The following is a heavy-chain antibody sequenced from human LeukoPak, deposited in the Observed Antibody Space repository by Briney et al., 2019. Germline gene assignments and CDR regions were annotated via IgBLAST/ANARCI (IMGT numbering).Heavy chain of an antibody. J-gene: IGHJ6*02. Sequence: PGRSLRLSCAASGFPYSSYAMHWVRQAPGKGLEWVAGISYEDNEYYADSVKGRFTISRDSSKNTLYLHMNSLRAEDTAVYYCAGGGGGWGSGSYYYGMDVWGQGTTVTVSS. V-gene: IGHV3-30*03. CDR3: AGGGGGWGSGSYYYGMDV. CDR2: ISYEDNE. D-gene: IGHD3-10*01. CDR1: GFPYSSYA.